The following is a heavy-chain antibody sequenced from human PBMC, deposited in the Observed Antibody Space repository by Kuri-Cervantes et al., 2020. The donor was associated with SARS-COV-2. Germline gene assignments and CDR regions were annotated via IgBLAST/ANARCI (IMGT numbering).Heavy chain of an antibody. J-gene: IGHJ6*02. CDR2: VYYSGST. CDR3: ARDQYYYYGMDV. CDR1: GGSINSGDYY. V-gene: IGHV4-30-4*01. Sequence: SETLSLTCSVSGGSINSGDYYWSWIRQSPGKGLEWIGYVYYSGSTNYNPSLKSRVTISVDTSTNQFSLKLSSVTAADTAVYYCARDQYYYYGMDVWGQGTTVTVSS.